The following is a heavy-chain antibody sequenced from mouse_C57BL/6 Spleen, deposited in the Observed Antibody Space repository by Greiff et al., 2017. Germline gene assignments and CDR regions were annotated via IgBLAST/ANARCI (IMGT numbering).Heavy chain of an antibody. CDR2: IDPSASYT. D-gene: IGHD1-1*01. CDR1: GYTFTSYW. J-gene: IGHJ3*01. V-gene: IGHV1-69*01. Sequence: QVQLQQPGAELVMPGASVKLSCKASGYTFTSYWMHWVKQRPGQGLEWIGAIDPSASYTNYNQKFKGKSTLTVDKSSSTAYIQLSSLTSYDSAVYYCARSYYGSSAWFAYWGQGTLVTVSA. CDR3: ARSYYGSSAWFAY.